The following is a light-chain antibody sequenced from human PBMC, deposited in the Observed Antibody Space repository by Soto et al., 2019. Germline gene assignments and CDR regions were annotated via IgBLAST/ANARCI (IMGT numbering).Light chain of an antibody. Sequence: QSALTQPASVSASPGQSITISCTGTSSDDGGSNVVSWYQQHPGKPPKLIIYDVATRPSGVSNRFSGSKSGSTASLIISRLQTEDEADYYCVSFTSSTTYVSGSGTKLTVL. CDR2: DVA. V-gene: IGLV2-14*03. CDR1: SSDDGGSNV. CDR3: VSFTSSTTYV. J-gene: IGLJ1*01.